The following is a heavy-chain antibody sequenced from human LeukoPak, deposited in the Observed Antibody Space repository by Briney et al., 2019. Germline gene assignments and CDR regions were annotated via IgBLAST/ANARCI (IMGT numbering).Heavy chain of an antibody. CDR1: GFTFSSYG. V-gene: IGHV3-30*18. CDR3: AKDRGYSYGHYYYGMDV. Sequence: GRSLRPSCAASGFTFSSYGMHWVRQAPGKGLEWVAVISYDGSNKYYADSVKGRFTISRDNSKNTLYLQMNSLRAEDTAVYYCAKDRGYSYGHYYYGMDVWSQGTTVTVSS. CDR2: ISYDGSNK. J-gene: IGHJ6*02. D-gene: IGHD5-18*01.